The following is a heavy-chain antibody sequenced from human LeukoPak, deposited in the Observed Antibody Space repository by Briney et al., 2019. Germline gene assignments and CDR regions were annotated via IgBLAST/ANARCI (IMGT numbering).Heavy chain of an antibody. D-gene: IGHD1-7*01. Sequence: GGSLRLSCAVSGFTFSSYSMSWVRQSPGQGLEWVSALTGSGGSTYYADSVKGRFTISRDNSKKTLFLQMNSLRAEDTAVYYCAKRANYCFDFWGQGTLVTVSS. J-gene: IGHJ4*02. CDR2: LTGSGGST. CDR3: AKRANYCFDF. CDR1: GFTFSSYS. V-gene: IGHV3-23*01.